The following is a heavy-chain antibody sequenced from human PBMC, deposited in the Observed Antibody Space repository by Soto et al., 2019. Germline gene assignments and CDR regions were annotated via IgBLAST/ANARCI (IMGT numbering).Heavy chain of an antibody. J-gene: IGHJ5*01. CDR2: IYWDGDR. D-gene: IGHD3-3*01. CDR1: GFSLSTSGAA. Sequence: QITLKESGPTLVKPTQTLTLTCTFSGFSLSTSGAAVGWIRQPPGRALEWLALIYWDGDRRYNPSLQSRLTIDKDTSRNQVALTLTSVDPADTATYYCAHRATMTIFGLIIDSGVWFDSWGQGTLVIVSS. V-gene: IGHV2-5*02. CDR3: AHRATMTIFGLIIDSGVWFDS.